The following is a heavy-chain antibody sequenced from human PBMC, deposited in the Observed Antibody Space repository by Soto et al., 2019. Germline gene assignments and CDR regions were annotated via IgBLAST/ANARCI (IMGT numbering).Heavy chain of an antibody. V-gene: IGHV3-7*05. J-gene: IGHJ6*02. Sequence: EVQLVESGGGLVQPGGSLRLSCAASEFTFSSYWMNWVRQAPGKGLEWVANIKEDGSEKYYVDSVKGRFTISRDNAKNSLYLQMNSLRGEDTAVYYCARDLGAPGRGSAVGYYYHYGMDVWGQGPTVTVSS. D-gene: IGHD2-2*01. CDR1: EFTFSSYW. CDR2: IKEDGSEK. CDR3: ARDLGAPGRGSAVGYYYHYGMDV.